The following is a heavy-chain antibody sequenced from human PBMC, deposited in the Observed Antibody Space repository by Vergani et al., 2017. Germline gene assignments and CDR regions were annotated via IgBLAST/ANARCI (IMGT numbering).Heavy chain of an antibody. CDR2: IYTSGST. Sequence: QVQLQESGPGLVKPSQTLSLTCTVSGGSISSGSYYWSWIRQPAGKGLEWIGRIYTSGSTNYNPSLKSRVTISVDTSKDQFSLKLSSVTAADTAVYYCARVTPPYGSGSYPYDAFDIWGQGTMVTVSS. CDR1: GGSISSGSYY. J-gene: IGHJ3*02. CDR3: ARVTPPYGSGSYPYDAFDI. V-gene: IGHV4-61*02. D-gene: IGHD3-10*01.